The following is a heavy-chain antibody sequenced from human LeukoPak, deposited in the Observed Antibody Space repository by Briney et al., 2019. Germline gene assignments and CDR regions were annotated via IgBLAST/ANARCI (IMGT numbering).Heavy chain of an antibody. Sequence: VASVKVSCKASGYIFTDYYMHWVRQAPGQELGWMGRINPNSGGTNYAQKFQGRVTMTRDTSISTAYMELSRLRSDDTAAYYCARDSGDFYYYYYMDVWGKGTTVTVSS. CDR2: INPNSGGT. CDR1: GYIFTDYY. J-gene: IGHJ6*03. D-gene: IGHD2-21*02. CDR3: ARDSGDFYYYYYMDV. V-gene: IGHV1/OR15-1*04.